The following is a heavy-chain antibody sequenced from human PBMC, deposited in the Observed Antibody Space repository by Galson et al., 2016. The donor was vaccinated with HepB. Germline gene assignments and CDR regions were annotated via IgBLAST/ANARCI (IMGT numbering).Heavy chain of an antibody. J-gene: IGHJ4*02. Sequence: SLRLSCAAPGFTFSNYGMHWVRQAPGKGLDWVAVTSTDGGLKYYADSVKGRFTVSRDNSKNTLYLQMNSLRADDTAVYYCAKEFHSNGYGSVFDYWGQGTLVTVSS. CDR1: GFTFSNYG. CDR3: AKEFHSNGYGSVFDY. V-gene: IGHV3-30*18. D-gene: IGHD3-22*01. CDR2: TSTDGGLK.